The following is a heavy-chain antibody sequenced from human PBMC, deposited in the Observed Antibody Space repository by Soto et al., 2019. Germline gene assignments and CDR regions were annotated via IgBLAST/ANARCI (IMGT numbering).Heavy chain of an antibody. D-gene: IGHD2-15*01. CDR2: ISTTSFTI. CDR3: ARDRCYDGTCYSASDS. CDR1: GFSFSTYN. Sequence: GGSLRLSCAASGFSFSTYNMDCVRPAPGKGPEWIAYISTTSFTIYYADSVKGRFTIPRDNDRNSLYLEMNSLRDEDTAVYYCARDRCYDGTCYSASDSWGQGTLVTVSS. V-gene: IGHV3-48*02. J-gene: IGHJ5*01.